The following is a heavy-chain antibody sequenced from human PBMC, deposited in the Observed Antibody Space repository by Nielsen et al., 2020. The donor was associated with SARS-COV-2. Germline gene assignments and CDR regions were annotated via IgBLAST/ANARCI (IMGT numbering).Heavy chain of an antibody. CDR1: GFSLSDYS. CDR2: ISRSGSII. D-gene: IGHD2-2*01. J-gene: IGHJ5*02. V-gene: IGHV3-11*01. Sequence: GGSLRLSCVVSGFSLSDYSMSWIRQAPGKGLEWVSYISRSGSIIQHADSVKGRFTISRDNAKNSLHLQMDNLRVEDTAVYYCAGPASWGQGTLVTDSS. CDR3: AGPAS.